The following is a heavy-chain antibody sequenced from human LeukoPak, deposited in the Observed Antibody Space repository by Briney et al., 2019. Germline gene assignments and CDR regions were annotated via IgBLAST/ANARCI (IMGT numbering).Heavy chain of an antibody. V-gene: IGHV3-30*18. CDR2: ISYDGSNK. CDR1: EFTFSNYG. Sequence: PGRSLRLSCAASEFTFSNYGMHWVRQAPGKGLEWVAVISYDGSNKYYADSVKGRFTISRDNSKNTLYLQMNSLRAEDTAVYYCAKCMVTAIPWSAFDVWGQGAMVTVSS. CDR3: AKCMVTAIPWSAFDV. J-gene: IGHJ3*01. D-gene: IGHD2-21*02.